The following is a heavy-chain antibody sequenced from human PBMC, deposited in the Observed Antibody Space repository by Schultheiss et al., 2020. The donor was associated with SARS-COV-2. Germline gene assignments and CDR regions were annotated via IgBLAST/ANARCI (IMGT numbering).Heavy chain of an antibody. CDR1: GYTFTGYY. D-gene: IGHD2-15*01. CDR3: ARDCSGSSCYTLGY. CDR2: INPNSGGT. J-gene: IGHJ4*02. Sequence: ASVKVSCKASGYTFTGYYMHWVRQAPGQGLEWMGWINPNSGGTDYAQKFQGWVTMTRDTSISTAYMELRSLRSDDTAVYYCARDCSGSSCYTLGYWGQGTLVTVSS. V-gene: IGHV1-2*04.